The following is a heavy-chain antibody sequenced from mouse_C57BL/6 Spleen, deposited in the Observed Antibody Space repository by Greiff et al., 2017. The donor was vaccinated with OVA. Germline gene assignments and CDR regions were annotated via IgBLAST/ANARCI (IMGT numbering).Heavy chain of an antibody. D-gene: IGHD1-1*01. Sequence: VQLKESGAELARPGASVKLSCKASGYTFTSYGISWVKQRTGQGLEWIGEIYPRSGNTYYNEKFKGKATLTADKSSSTAYMELRSLTSEDSAVYFCANYYGSSRFAYWGQGTLVTVSA. J-gene: IGHJ3*01. V-gene: IGHV1-81*01. CDR1: GYTFTSYG. CDR3: ANYYGSSRFAY. CDR2: IYPRSGNT.